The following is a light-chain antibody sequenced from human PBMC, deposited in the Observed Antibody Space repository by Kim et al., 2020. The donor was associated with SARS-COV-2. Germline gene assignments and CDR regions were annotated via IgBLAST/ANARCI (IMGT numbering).Light chain of an antibody. V-gene: IGKV1-39*01. Sequence: ASVGDRVTITCRASESVTIFLHWYQQKSGKAPSLLISNTSTLQGGVPSRFIGSGSGAYFTLTINNLQPEDLGTYYCQQSHTLPWTFGQGTKVDIK. CDR1: ESVTIF. CDR2: NTS. CDR3: QQSHTLPWT. J-gene: IGKJ1*01.